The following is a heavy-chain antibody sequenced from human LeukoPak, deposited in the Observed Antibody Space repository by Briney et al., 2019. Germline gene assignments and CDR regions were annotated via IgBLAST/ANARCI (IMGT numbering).Heavy chain of an antibody. J-gene: IGHJ4*02. CDR1: GFTFSSRA. CDR3: AKDPYGTRYFDY. Sequence: GVSLRLSCAASGFTFSSRALSWVRQAPGKGLEWVSSLSGSGYNTYYADSVKGQFTISRDNSKNTVYLQMNSLRAEDTAVHYCAKDPYGTRYFDYWGQGTLVTVSS. V-gene: IGHV3-23*01. CDR2: LSGSGYNT. D-gene: IGHD2-2*01.